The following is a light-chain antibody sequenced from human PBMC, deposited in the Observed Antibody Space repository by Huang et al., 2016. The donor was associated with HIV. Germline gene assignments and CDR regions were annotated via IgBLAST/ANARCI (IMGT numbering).Light chain of an antibody. J-gene: IGKJ4*01. CDR1: QSVSSN. CDR3: QRYNNWHLT. CDR2: GST. Sequence: IVMTQTPATLPGSPGGRATLSCRASQSVSSNLAWYQQKPGQAPRLIIYGSTPRATGVPARFSGSGSGTDFTLTINSLQSEDFGIYYCQRYNNWHLTFGGGTKV. V-gene: IGKV3-15*01.